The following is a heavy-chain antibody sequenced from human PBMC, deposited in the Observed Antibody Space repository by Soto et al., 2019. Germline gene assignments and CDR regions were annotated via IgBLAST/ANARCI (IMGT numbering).Heavy chain of an antibody. J-gene: IGHJ4*02. D-gene: IGHD5-12*01. V-gene: IGHV1-18*01. CDR1: GYTFTIHG. CDR3: ARDLGGYNSIAAY. CDR2: ISAYNGNT. Sequence: EASVKVSCKASGYTFTIHGITWVRQAPGQGLEWMGWISAYNGNTNYTQNLQGRLTMTTDTSTSTAYMELRSLRSDDTAVYYCARDLGGYNSIAAYWGQGALVTVSS.